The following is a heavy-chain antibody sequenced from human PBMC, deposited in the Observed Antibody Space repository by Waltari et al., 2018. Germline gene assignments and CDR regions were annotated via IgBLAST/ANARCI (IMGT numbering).Heavy chain of an antibody. V-gene: IGHV3-30*04. CDR1: GFTLFRYA. CDR2: TSEDERHK. CDR3: ARRGVLRAAGYDYLDY. Sequence: QVQLVESGGGVVQPGRSLSLSCEASGFTLFRYAMPWVRQAPGKGLEWVAVTSEDERHKYYVDSVKGRFTISRDNSKNTLYLQMNSLRPEDTALYYCARRGVLRAAGYDYLDYWGQGTLVTVSS. J-gene: IGHJ4*02. D-gene: IGHD6-13*01.